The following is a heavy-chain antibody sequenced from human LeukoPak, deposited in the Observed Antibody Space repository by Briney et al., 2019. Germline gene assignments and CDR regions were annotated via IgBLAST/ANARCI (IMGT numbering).Heavy chain of an antibody. J-gene: IGHJ3*02. Sequence: SETLSLTCAVYGGTFSGYYWSWIRQPPGKRLEWVGESNDSGGTNYNPSLKSRVTISAGKSKNQVSLKLTSVTAADTAVYYCASRPLYSGDYLVDVFDIWGQGTKVTVSS. CDR1: GGTFSGYY. V-gene: IGHV4-34*01. CDR2: SNDSGGT. CDR3: ASRPLYSGDYLVDVFDI. D-gene: IGHD1-26*01.